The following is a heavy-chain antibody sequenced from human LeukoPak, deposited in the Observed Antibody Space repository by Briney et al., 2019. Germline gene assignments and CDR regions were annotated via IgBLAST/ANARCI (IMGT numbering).Heavy chain of an antibody. Sequence: ASVKVSCKASGYTFTGYYMHWVRQAPGQGLEWMGWINPNSGGTNYAQKFQGRVTMTRDTSISTAYMELSRLRSDDTAVHYCARDLAVAGTSGAFDIWGQGTMVTVSS. CDR1: GYTFTGYY. CDR2: INPNSGGT. D-gene: IGHD6-19*01. J-gene: IGHJ3*02. CDR3: ARDLAVAGTSGAFDI. V-gene: IGHV1-2*02.